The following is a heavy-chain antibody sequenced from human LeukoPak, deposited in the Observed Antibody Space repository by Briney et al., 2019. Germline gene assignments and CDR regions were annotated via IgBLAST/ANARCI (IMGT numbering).Heavy chain of an antibody. CDR2: IKQDGSEK. CDR3: ARNVYRTFDS. Sequence: GGSLRLSCAASGFTFSTYWMSWVRQAPGKGLEWVANIKQDGSEKYYVDSVKDRFTISRDNAKNSLYLQMNSLGVEDTAVYYCARNVYRTFDSWDQGTLVTVSS. V-gene: IGHV3-7*01. D-gene: IGHD1-14*01. J-gene: IGHJ4*02. CDR1: GFTFSTYW.